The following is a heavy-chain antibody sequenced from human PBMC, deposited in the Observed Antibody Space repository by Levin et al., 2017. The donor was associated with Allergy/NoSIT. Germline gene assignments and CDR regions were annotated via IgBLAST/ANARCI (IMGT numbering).Heavy chain of an antibody. D-gene: IGHD3-22*01. CDR3: ARVYYYDSSGYSNWFDP. Sequence: ASVKVSCKASGYTFTSYDINWVRQATGQGLEWMGWMNPNSGNTGYAQKFQGRVTMTRNTSISTAYMELSSLRSEDTAVYYCARVYYYDSSGYSNWFDPWGQGTLVTVSS. V-gene: IGHV1-8*01. CDR1: GYTFTSYD. CDR2: MNPNSGNT. J-gene: IGHJ5*02.